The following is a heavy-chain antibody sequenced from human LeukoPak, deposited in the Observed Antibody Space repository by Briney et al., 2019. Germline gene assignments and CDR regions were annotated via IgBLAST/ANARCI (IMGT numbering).Heavy chain of an antibody. CDR1: GFTFSSYA. V-gene: IGHV3-30-3*01. CDR2: ISYDGSNK. D-gene: IGHD1-26*01. CDR3: ARERYPNTGIVIATHFDY. Sequence: PSGRSLRLSCAASGFTFSSYAMHWVRQAPGKGLEWVAVISYDGSNKYYADSVKGRFTISRDNSKNTLYLQMNSLRAEDTAVYYCARERYPNTGIVIATHFDYWGQGTLVTVSS. J-gene: IGHJ4*02.